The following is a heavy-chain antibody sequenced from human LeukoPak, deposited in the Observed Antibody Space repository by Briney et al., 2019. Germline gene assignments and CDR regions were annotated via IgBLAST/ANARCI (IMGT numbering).Heavy chain of an antibody. Sequence: ASVKVSCKASGGTFSSYAISWVRQAPGQGLEWMGGIIPIFGTANYAQKFQGRVTITADESTSTAYMELSSLRSEDTAVYYCAREIPYCGGDCYAFDIWGQGTMVTVSS. CDR2: IIPIFGTA. J-gene: IGHJ3*02. V-gene: IGHV1-69*01. CDR1: GGTFSSYA. D-gene: IGHD2-21*01. CDR3: AREIPYCGGDCYAFDI.